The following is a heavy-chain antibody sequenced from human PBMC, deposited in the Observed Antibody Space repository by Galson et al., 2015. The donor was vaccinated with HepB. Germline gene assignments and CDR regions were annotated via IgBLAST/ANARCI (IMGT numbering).Heavy chain of an antibody. CDR3: ARWPTVWSGYYSHHGFDY. D-gene: IGHD3-3*01. V-gene: IGHV3-11*06. Sequence: SLRLSCAASGFTFSDYYMSWIRQAPGKGLEWVSYISSSSSHTNYADSVKGRFTISRDNVKNSLYLQMNSLRDEDTAVYYCARWPTVWSGYYSHHGFDYWGQGTLVTVSS. CDR2: ISSSSSHT. CDR1: GFTFSDYY. J-gene: IGHJ4*02.